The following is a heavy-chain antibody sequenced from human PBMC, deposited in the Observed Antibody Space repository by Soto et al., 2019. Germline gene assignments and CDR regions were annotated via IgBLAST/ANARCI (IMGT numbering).Heavy chain of an antibody. CDR2: FTVGGNT. CDR3: AKFLKSGSSYGSPFDF. V-gene: IGHV3-23*01. J-gene: IGHJ4*02. Sequence: GGSLRLSCAASGFIFSNYAMNWVRQAPGRGLEWVSVFTVGGNTYYADSVKGRFTISRDNSENMLYLQMNSLRDEDTALYYCAKFLKSGSSYGSPFDFWREGIVVTSPQ. D-gene: IGHD5-18*01. CDR1: GFIFSNYA.